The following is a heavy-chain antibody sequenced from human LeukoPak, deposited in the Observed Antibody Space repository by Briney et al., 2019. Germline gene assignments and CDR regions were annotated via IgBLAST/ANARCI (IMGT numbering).Heavy chain of an antibody. V-gene: IGHV1-18*01. CDR1: GGTFSSYA. D-gene: IGHD1-26*01. Sequence: PKASVNVSCKASGGTFSSYAISWVRQAPGQGLEWMGWISAYNGNTNYAQKLQGRVTMTTDTSTSTAYMGLRSLRSDDTAVYYCARVSGYYFVGAPGAFDIWGQGTMVTVSS. CDR3: ARVSGYYFVGAPGAFDI. CDR2: ISAYNGNT. J-gene: IGHJ3*02.